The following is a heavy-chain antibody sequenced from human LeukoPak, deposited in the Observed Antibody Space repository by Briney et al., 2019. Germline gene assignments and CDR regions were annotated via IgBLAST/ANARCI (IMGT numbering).Heavy chain of an antibody. CDR1: GFTFSNAW. J-gene: IGHJ4*02. V-gene: IGHV3-15*01. D-gene: IGHD5-12*01. CDR3: TTADQWLRDWYFDY. Sequence: GGSLRLSCAASGFTFSNAWMSWVRQAPGKGLEWVGRIKSKTDGGTTDYAAPVKGRFTISRDDSKNTLYLQMNSLKTEDTAVYYCTTADQWLRDWYFDYWGQGTLVTVSS. CDR2: IKSKTDGGTT.